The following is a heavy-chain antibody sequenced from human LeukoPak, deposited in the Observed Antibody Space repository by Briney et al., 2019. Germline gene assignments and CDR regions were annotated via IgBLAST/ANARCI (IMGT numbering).Heavy chain of an antibody. CDR1: GYTFTSYD. V-gene: IGHV1-8*01. D-gene: IGHD5-12*01. CDR2: VNPNSGNT. CDR3: ARGIRVGKRGYSGYAQYYFDY. J-gene: IGHJ4*02. Sequence: ASVKVSCKASGYTFTSYDINWVRQATGQGLEWMGWVNPNSGNTGYAQKFQGRVTMTRNTSISTAYMELSSLRSEDTAVYYCARGIRVGKRGYSGYAQYYFDYWGQGTLVTVSS.